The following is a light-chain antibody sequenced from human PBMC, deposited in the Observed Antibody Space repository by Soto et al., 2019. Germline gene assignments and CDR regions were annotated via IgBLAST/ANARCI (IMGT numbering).Light chain of an antibody. CDR2: AAS. CDR3: QHYNGYPQI. CDR1: QGISSY. V-gene: IGKV1-8*01. J-gene: IGKJ5*01. Sequence: AIRMTQFPSSFSASTGDRVTITCRASQGISSYLAWYQQKPGKAPKLLIYAASSLHSGVPSRFSGSGSGTDFTLTISSLQPEDFATYYCQHYNGYPQIFGQGTLLEIK.